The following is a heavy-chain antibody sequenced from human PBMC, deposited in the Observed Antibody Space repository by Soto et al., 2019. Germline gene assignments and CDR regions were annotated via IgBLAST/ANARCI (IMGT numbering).Heavy chain of an antibody. CDR2: INPNSGGT. CDR3: AREAMASSVFGY. CDR1: GYTFTGYF. J-gene: IGHJ4*02. V-gene: IGHV1-2*02. D-gene: IGHD5-18*01. Sequence: ASVKVSCKASGYTFTGYFIHWVRQTPGQGLEWMGWINPNSGGTKYAQKFQGRVTMTRDTSISTAYMELSRLRSDDTAVYYCAREAMASSVFGYWGQGTLVTV.